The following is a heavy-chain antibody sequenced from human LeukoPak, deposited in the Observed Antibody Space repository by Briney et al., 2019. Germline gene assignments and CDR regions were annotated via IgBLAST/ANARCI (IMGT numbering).Heavy chain of an antibody. V-gene: IGHV3-53*01. CDR3: ARDWAGSGWYHY. Sequence: SGGSLRLSCAASGSTVSSNYMSWVRQAPGKGLEWVSVIYSGGSTYYADSVKGRFTISRDNSKNTLYLQMNSLRAEDTAVYYCARDWAGSGWYHYWGQGTLVTVSS. D-gene: IGHD6-19*01. CDR1: GSTVSSNY. J-gene: IGHJ4*02. CDR2: IYSGGST.